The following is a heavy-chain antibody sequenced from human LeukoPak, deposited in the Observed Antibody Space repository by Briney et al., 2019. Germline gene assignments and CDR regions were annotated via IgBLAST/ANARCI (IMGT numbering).Heavy chain of an antibody. V-gene: IGHV1-18*01. J-gene: IGHJ4*02. Sequence: ASVKVSCKASGYTFTSYGISWVRQAPGQGLEWMGWISAYNGNTNYAQKLQGRVTMTTDTSTSTAYMELRSLRSDDTAVYHCARDRGYSGYDSPRFDYWGQGTLVTVSS. CDR1: GYTFTSYG. CDR3: ARDRGYSGYDSPRFDY. CDR2: ISAYNGNT. D-gene: IGHD5-12*01.